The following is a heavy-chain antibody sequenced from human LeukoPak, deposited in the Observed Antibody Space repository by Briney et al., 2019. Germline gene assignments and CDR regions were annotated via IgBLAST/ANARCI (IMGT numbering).Heavy chain of an antibody. CDR3: ARDTPHYSSGWPNFDY. D-gene: IGHD6-19*01. Sequence: ASVKVSCKASGYTFTNYYIHWVRQAPGQGLEWMGIINPSGGSTSYAQKFQGRVTMTRDMSTSTVYMELSSLRSEDTAVYYCARDTPHYSSGWPNFDYWGQGTLVTVSS. V-gene: IGHV1-46*01. CDR1: GYTFTNYY. CDR2: INPSGGST. J-gene: IGHJ4*02.